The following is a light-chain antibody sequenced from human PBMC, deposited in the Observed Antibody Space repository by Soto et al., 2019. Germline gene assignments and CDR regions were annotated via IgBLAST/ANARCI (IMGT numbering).Light chain of an antibody. CDR1: QSVPRTY. V-gene: IGKV3-15*01. Sequence: DIVLTQSPGSLSLSPGERATLSCRASQSVPRTYLAWYQQKPGQTPSLLIYDASTRATGIPARFSGSGSGTEFTLTISSLQSEDFAVYYCQQYNNWPLTFGGGTKVDNK. CDR3: QQYNNWPLT. J-gene: IGKJ4*01. CDR2: DAS.